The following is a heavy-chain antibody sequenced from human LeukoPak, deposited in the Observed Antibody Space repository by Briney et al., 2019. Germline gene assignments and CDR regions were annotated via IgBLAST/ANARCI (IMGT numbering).Heavy chain of an antibody. CDR2: INHSGST. D-gene: IGHD2-15*01. Sequence: PSETLSLTCAVYGGSFSGYYWSWIRQPPGKGLEWIGEINHSGSTNYNPSLKSRVTISVDTSKNQFSLKPSSVTAADTAVYYCARDQMDIVVVVAATGGFDYWGQGTLVTVSS. V-gene: IGHV4-34*01. J-gene: IGHJ4*02. CDR3: ARDQMDIVVVVAATGGFDY. CDR1: GGSFSGYY.